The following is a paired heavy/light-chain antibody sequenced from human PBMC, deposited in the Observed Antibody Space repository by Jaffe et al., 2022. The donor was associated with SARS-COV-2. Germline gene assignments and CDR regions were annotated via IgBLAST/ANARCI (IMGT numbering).Light chain of an antibody. Sequence: DIQMTQSPSSLSASVRDRVTITCRASQSISTYLNWYQQKPGKAPNLLIYAASSLQSGVPSRFSGSGSGTDFTLTISSLQPEDFATYYCQQSYSTPYTFGQGTKLEIK. J-gene: IGKJ2*01. CDR3: QQSYSTPYT. CDR1: QSISTY. V-gene: IGKV1-39*01. CDR2: AAS.
Heavy chain of an antibody. Sequence: EVQLVESGGGLVQPGGSLRLSCAASAFTFSSYAMSWVRQAPGKGLEWVSAITGSGASTYYADSVKGRFTISRDNSENTLFLQMNSLRAEDTAVYYCAKDKRSSSWYGYFDYWGQGTLVTVSS. CDR1: AFTFSSYA. J-gene: IGHJ4*02. D-gene: IGHD6-13*01. CDR3: AKDKRSSSWYGYFDY. CDR2: ITGSGAST. V-gene: IGHV3-23*04.